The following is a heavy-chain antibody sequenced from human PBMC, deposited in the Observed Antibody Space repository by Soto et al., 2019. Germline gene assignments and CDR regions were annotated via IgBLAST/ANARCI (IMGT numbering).Heavy chain of an antibody. CDR3: AIKFSDYGDLNDAFDI. J-gene: IGHJ3*02. Sequence: EVQLVESGGALAKLGGSRSLSCAASGSTFSSNSMNGVRQAPGKGLEWVSSISSSSSYIYYADSVKGRFTISRDNAKNSLYLQMNSLRAEDTAVYYCAIKFSDYGDLNDAFDIWGQGTMVTVSS. D-gene: IGHD4-17*01. CDR2: ISSSSSYI. CDR1: GSTFSSNS. V-gene: IGHV3-21*01.